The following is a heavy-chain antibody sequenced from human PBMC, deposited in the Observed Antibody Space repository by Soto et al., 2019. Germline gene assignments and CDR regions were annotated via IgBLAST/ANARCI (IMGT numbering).Heavy chain of an antibody. CDR2: MTPKRDTP. D-gene: IGHD3-3*01. CDR1: GYDFNIYD. J-gene: IGHJ6*02. CDR3: ARGGHGIWSGETYYYDMDV. Sequence: QVHLVQSGAEVKKPGASVKVSCTASGYDFNIYDIHWVRQSTGQGLEWMGWMTPKRDTPGYAPKFQGRFTQTRDTTRSAVYMELSSLGSEDPAVYFCARGGHGIWSGETYYYDMDVWGQGTTVTVSS. V-gene: IGHV1-8*01.